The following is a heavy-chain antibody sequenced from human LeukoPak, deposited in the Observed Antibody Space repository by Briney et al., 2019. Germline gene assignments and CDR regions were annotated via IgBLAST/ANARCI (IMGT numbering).Heavy chain of an antibody. V-gene: IGHV1-69*06. Sequence: GSSVKVSCKASGCTFSSYATSWVRQAPGQGLEWMGGIIPIFGTANYAQKFQGRVTITADKSTSTAYMELSSLSSEDTAVFYCAADPDYNGNGDAFDFWGQGTMVTVSS. D-gene: IGHD4-23*01. CDR3: AADPDYNGNGDAFDF. CDR1: GCTFSSYA. J-gene: IGHJ3*01. CDR2: IIPIFGTA.